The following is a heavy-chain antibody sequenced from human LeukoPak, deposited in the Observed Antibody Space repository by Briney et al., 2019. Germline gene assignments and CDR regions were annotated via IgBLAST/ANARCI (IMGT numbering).Heavy chain of an antibody. Sequence: GGSLRLSCAASGFTFSDYYMTWIRQAPGKGLECVSYISSTSSYTNYADSVKGRFTISRDNARNTLYLQMNSLRAEDTAVYYCASSAYNGIKLDYWGQGNLVTVSS. V-gene: IGHV3-11*06. CDR3: ASSAYNGIKLDY. CDR1: GFTFSDYY. CDR2: ISSTSSYT. J-gene: IGHJ4*02. D-gene: IGHD1-26*01.